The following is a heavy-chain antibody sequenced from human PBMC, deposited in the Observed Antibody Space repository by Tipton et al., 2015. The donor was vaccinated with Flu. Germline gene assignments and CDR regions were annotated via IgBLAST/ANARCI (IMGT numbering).Heavy chain of an antibody. CDR1: GGSISSSSYN. CDR2: IYYSGRT. CDR3: ARLSYYDVDLKNFYFED. Sequence: TLSLTCTDSGGSISSSSYNWGWIRQPPGKGLEWIGSIYYSGRTYYNPSLKSRVTISVDTSKSQFSLRLTSVTAADTAVYYGARLSYYDVDLKNFYFEDWGQGTLVTVSS. V-gene: IGHV4-39*01. D-gene: IGHD3-10*02. J-gene: IGHJ4*02.